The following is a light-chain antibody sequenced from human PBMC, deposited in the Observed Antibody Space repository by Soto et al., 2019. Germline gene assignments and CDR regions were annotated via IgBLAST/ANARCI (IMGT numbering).Light chain of an antibody. CDR3: QSYGGASV. Sequence: NFMLTQPHSVSASPGKTVTISCTRSSGSIVSNYIHWYQLRPGGAPTTVIYEDDDRPSGVPDRFSGSIDTSSNSASLTISGLRTEDEADYYCQSYGGASVFGGGTKLPVL. J-gene: IGLJ3*02. V-gene: IGLV6-57*03. CDR1: SGSIVSNY. CDR2: EDD.